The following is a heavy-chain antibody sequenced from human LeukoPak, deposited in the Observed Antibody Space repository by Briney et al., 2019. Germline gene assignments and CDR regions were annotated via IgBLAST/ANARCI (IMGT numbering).Heavy chain of an antibody. CDR1: GLSFSNYG. CDR3: AAYYGSESDHY. V-gene: IGHV3-33*01. CDR2: IWYDGSNE. Sequence: GGSLRLSCAASGLSFSNYGMQWVRQAPGKGLECVAVIWYDGSNEYYTDSVKGRFTISRDNSKNTLYLQMNSLRAEDTAAYYCAAYYGSESDHYWGQGTLATVSS. D-gene: IGHD3-10*01. J-gene: IGHJ4*02.